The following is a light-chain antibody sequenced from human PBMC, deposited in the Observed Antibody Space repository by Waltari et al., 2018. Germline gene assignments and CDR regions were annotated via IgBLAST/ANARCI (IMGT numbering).Light chain of an antibody. V-gene: IGLV2-23*01. CDR3: CSYTGSSTSYG. CDR2: EAT. Sequence: QSALSQPPSVSGSPGQSLTTTCTGASTDLASYNLVAFYQHHPNRAPKLIIYEATKRPSGISHRFSGAKSGATASLRISGLQADDEADYYCCSYTGSSTSYGCGGGTKVTVL. J-gene: IGLJ1*01. CDR1: STDLASYNL.